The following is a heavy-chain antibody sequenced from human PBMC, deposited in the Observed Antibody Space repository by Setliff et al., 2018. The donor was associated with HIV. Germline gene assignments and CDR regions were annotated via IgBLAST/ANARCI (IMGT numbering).Heavy chain of an antibody. CDR3: ARRGKDDYGESYSLKMVYFDY. V-gene: IGHV4-59*08. CDR1: GASIRGHY. CDR2: IYYSGNT. Sequence: PSETLSLTCSVSGASIRGHYWSWIRQSPGKGLEWIGNIYYSGNTNYNPSLKSRVTISVDASKNQFSLKLSSVTAADTAVYYCARRGKDDYGESYSLKMVYFDYWGQGTLVTVSS. D-gene: IGHD4-17*01. J-gene: IGHJ4*02.